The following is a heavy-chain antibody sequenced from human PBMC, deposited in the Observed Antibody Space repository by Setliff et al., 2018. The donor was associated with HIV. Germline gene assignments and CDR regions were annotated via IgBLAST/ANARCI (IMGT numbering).Heavy chain of an antibody. CDR2: INPTGGST. V-gene: IGHV1-46*01. J-gene: IGHJ5*02. Sequence: ASVKVSCKPSGYSFTNHYMHWVRQAPGQGLEWMGVINPTGGSTRNTQKFQGRVAMTRDTSTSTVYMELSSLRSEDTAVYFCAKEQEIGSYLDPWGQGTLVTVSS. CDR1: GYSFTNHY. D-gene: IGHD2-2*02. CDR3: AKEQEIGSYLDP.